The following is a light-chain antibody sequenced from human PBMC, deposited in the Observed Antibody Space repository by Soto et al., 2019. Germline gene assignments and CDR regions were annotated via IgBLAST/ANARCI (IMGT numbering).Light chain of an antibody. J-gene: IGLJ1*01. CDR1: SSDVAFYNH. CDR2: EVN. V-gene: IGLV2-14*01. Sequence: QSALTQPASVSGSPGQSITISCTGTSSDVAFYNHVSWYQQHPGKAPKLLIYEVNNRPSGVSHRFSGSKSGNTASLTISGLQAEDEADYYCSSFASTHTYVFRTGTKLTVL. CDR3: SSFASTHTYV.